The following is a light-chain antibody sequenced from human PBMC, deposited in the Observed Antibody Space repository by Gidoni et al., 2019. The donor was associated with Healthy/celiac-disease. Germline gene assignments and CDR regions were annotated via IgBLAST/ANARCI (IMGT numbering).Light chain of an antibody. V-gene: IGLV1-40*01. CDR2: GNS. Sequence: QSVLTQPPSVSGAPGQRVTISCAGSSSNIGAGYDVHWYQQLPGTAPKLLIYGNSNRPSGVSDRFFGSKSGTSASLAITGLKAEDEADYYCQSYDSSLSGSVVFGGGTKLTVL. CDR3: QSYDSSLSGSVV. J-gene: IGLJ2*01. CDR1: SSNIGAGYD.